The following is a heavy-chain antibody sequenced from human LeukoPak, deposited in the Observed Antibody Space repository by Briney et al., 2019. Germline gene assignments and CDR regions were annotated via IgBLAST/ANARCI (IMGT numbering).Heavy chain of an antibody. CDR2: INPNGGGT. J-gene: IGHJ4*02. V-gene: IGHV1-2*02. CDR3: TRALHLGELSSNYY. D-gene: IGHD3-16*02. Sequence: ASVKVSCKASGYTFTAYYMHWVRQAPGQGLEWMGWINPNGGGTDSAQKFQGRVTMTRDTSISTAYMELSRLRSDDTAVYYCTRALHLGELSSNYYWGQGTLVTVSS. CDR1: GYTFTAYY.